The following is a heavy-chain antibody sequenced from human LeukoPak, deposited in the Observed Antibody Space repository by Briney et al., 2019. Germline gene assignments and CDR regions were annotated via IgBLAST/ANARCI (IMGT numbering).Heavy chain of an antibody. CDR3: ARCEYPHAFDI. CDR2: INGDGTII. V-gene: IGHV3-74*01. Sequence: GGSLRLSCAASGFTFSSFYMHWVRQAPGKGLVWVSRINGDGTIINYADSVKGRFTISRDNAKNTLYLQMNSLRAEDTALYYCARCEYPHAFDIWGQGTMVSVSS. CDR1: GFTFSSFY. D-gene: IGHD2-2*02. J-gene: IGHJ3*02.